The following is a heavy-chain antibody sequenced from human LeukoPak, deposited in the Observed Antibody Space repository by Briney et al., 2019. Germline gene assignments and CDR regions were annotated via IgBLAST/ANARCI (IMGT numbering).Heavy chain of an antibody. V-gene: IGHV3-23*01. Sequence: GGSLRLSCAASGFSLSSDGMSWVRQAPGKGLEGVSGIIGGAGSTYYADSVKGRFTISRDNSKNTLYLQMNSLRAEDTAVYYCTHGSMYQLDYWGQGTLVTVSS. CDR1: GFSLSSDG. D-gene: IGHD2-2*01. CDR3: THGSMYQLDY. J-gene: IGHJ4*02. CDR2: IIGGAGST.